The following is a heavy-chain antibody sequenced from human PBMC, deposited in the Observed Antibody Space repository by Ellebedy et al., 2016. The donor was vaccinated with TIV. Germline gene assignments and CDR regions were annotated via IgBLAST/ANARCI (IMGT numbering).Heavy chain of an antibody. CDR3: ARGPIWFGESYYYYGMDV. V-gene: IGHV1-2*02. D-gene: IGHD3-10*01. J-gene: IGHJ6*02. Sequence: ASVKVSCKASGYTFTGYYMHWVRQAPGQGLEWMGWINPNSGGTNYAQKFQGRVTMTRDTSISTAYMELSRLRSDDTAVYYCARGPIWFGESYYYYGMDVWGQGTTVTVSS. CDR2: INPNSGGT. CDR1: GYTFTGYY.